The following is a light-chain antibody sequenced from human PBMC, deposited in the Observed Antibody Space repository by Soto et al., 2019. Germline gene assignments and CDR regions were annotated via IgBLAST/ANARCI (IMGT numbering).Light chain of an antibody. Sequence: QSALTQPASVSGSPGQSITISCTGTSSDVGGFDYVSWYQQHPGKAPKFMIYEVTNRPSGVSHRFSGSKSGNTASLTISGLQAEDEADYYCTSYTTTSTYVFGTGTKVTVL. CDR3: TSYTTTSTYV. J-gene: IGLJ1*01. CDR2: EVT. CDR1: SSDVGGFDY. V-gene: IGLV2-14*01.